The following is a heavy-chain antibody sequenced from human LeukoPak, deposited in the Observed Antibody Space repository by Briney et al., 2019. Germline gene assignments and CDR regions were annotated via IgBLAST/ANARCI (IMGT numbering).Heavy chain of an antibody. Sequence: SETLSLTCTVSVGSVSGYYWRWIRQPPWKGLEWIGYIYYSGNTNYNPSLKSRLIMSLDTSKNHFSLKLNSVTAADTAVYYCARHKDSGDYPLDYWGQGILVSVSS. CDR3: ARHKDSGDYPLDY. V-gene: IGHV4-59*02. CDR1: VGSVSGYY. D-gene: IGHD4-17*01. J-gene: IGHJ4*02. CDR2: IYYSGNT.